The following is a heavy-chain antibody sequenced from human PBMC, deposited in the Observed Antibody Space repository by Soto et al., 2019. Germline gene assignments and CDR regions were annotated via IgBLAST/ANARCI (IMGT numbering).Heavy chain of an antibody. J-gene: IGHJ4*02. Sequence: PSETLSLTCTVSGGSISSYYWSWIRQPPGKGLEWIGYIYYSGSTNYNPSLKSRVTISVDTSKNLFSLNLSSVTAADTAVYYCARAKRHPRNGIAVAGTGKYYFDYWGQGTLVTVSS. CDR2: IYYSGST. D-gene: IGHD6-19*01. CDR3: ARAKRHPRNGIAVAGTGKYYFDY. V-gene: IGHV4-59*12. CDR1: GGSISSYY.